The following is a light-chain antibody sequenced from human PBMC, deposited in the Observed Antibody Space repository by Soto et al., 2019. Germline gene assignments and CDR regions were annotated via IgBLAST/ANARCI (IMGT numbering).Light chain of an antibody. CDR2: DAS. CDR1: QSVSRS. Sequence: EIVLTQSPATLSLSPWDRAVLSCRASQSVSRSLTWYQHKAGQAPRLLIYDASTRATGIPRRFSGSGSGTDFTLTISSLEPEDFAVYYCQQRSNSFGGGTKVDIK. CDR3: QQRSNS. J-gene: IGKJ4*01. V-gene: IGKV3-11*01.